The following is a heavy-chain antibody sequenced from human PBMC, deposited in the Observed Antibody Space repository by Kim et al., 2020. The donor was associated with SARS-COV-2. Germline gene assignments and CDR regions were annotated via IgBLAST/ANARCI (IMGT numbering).Heavy chain of an antibody. CDR1: GYTFTGYY. J-gene: IGHJ4*02. V-gene: IGHV1-2*06. D-gene: IGHD6-19*01. Sequence: ASVKVSCKASGYTFTGYYMHWVRQAPGQGLEWMGRINPNSGGTNYAQKFQGRVTMTRDTSISTAYMELSRLRSDDTAVYYCARVRAVAEPQALDYWGQGTLVTVSS. CDR2: INPNSGGT. CDR3: ARVRAVAEPQALDY.